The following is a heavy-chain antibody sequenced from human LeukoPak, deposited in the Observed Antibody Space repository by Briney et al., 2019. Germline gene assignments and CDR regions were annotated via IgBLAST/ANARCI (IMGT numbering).Heavy chain of an antibody. J-gene: IGHJ3*02. CDR1: VYTFTDYF. D-gene: IGHD6-13*01. Sequence: GASVKVSCKASVYTFTDYFIHWIRQAPGQGLEWMGWINPNSGATSYAQKFQGRVTMTRDTSINTGNMELTGLRFDDTAVYYCARELSAVGRWGAFDMWGQGTMVTVSS. CDR2: INPNSGAT. CDR3: ARELSAVGRWGAFDM. V-gene: IGHV1-2*02.